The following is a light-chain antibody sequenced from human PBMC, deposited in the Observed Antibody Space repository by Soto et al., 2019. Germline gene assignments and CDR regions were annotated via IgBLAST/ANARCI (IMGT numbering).Light chain of an antibody. V-gene: IGLV2-14*01. CDR3: SSYTSSSTYV. Sequence: ALTQPASVSGSPGQSITISCTGTSSDVGGYNYVSWYQQHPGKAPKLMIYDVSNRPSGVSNRFSGSKSGTTASLTISGLQAEDEADYYCSSYTSSSTYVFGTGTKVTVL. J-gene: IGLJ1*01. CDR2: DVS. CDR1: SSDVGGYNY.